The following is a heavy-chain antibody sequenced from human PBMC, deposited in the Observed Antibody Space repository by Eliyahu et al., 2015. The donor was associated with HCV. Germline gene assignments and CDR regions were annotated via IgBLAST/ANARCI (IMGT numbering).Heavy chain of an antibody. CDR2: IKPSGGST. Sequence: QVQLVQSGAEVKKPGASVKVSCKASGYTFTSYYMHWVRQAPGQGLEWMGIIKPSGGSTSYAQKFQGRVTMTRDTSTSTVYMELSSLRSEDTAVYYCVRGVVPAASSPYFDYWGQGTLVTVSS. CDR1: GYTFTSYY. J-gene: IGHJ4*02. D-gene: IGHD2-2*01. V-gene: IGHV1-46*03. CDR3: VRGVVPAASSPYFDY.